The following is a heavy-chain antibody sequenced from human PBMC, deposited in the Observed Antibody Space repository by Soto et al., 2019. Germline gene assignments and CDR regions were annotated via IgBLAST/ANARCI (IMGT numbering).Heavy chain of an antibody. J-gene: IGHJ6*02. D-gene: IGHD3-16*02. Sequence: GGSLRLSCAASGFTFSSYGMHWVRQAPGKGLEWVAVIWYDGSNKYYADSVKGRFTISRDNSKNTLYLQMNSLRAEDTAVDYCAGDEGRMMITFGGVIVPIGMDVWGQGTTVTVSS. CDR2: IWYDGSNK. V-gene: IGHV3-33*01. CDR1: GFTFSSYG. CDR3: AGDEGRMMITFGGVIVPIGMDV.